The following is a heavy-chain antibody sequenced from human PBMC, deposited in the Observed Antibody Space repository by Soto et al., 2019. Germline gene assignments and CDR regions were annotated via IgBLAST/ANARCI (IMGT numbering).Heavy chain of an antibody. D-gene: IGHD6-19*01. Sequence: ASVKVSCKASGYTFPSYYMHWVRQAPGQGLEWMGIINPSGGSTNYAQKFQGRVTMTTDTSTSTVYMELSSLRSDDTAVYYCARDTGSGKQVGYYYYGMDVWGQGTTVTGSS. CDR3: ARDTGSGKQVGYYYYGMDV. CDR1: GYTFPSYY. V-gene: IGHV1-46*01. J-gene: IGHJ6*02. CDR2: INPSGGST.